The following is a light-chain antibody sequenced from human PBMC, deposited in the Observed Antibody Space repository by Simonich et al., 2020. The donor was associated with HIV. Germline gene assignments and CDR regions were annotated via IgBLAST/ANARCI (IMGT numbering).Light chain of an antibody. CDR1: QSLDNW. CDR2: AAS. CDR3: QQYYSYPFT. V-gene: IGKV1-5*01. Sequence: DIQMTQSPSTLSAHVGDRVTITCRANQSLDNWLAWYQQKPGKAPKLLIYAASTLQSGVQTSFGGSGYGTDFTCTISCLQSEDFATYYCQQYYSYPFTFGPGTKVDIK. J-gene: IGKJ3*01.